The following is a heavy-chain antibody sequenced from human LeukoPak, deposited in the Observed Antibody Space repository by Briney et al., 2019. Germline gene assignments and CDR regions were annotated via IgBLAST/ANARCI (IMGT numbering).Heavy chain of an antibody. J-gene: IGHJ4*02. V-gene: IGHV3-69-1*01. CDR3: ARESTSSWLPPFYFDY. CDR2: ITGISDI. Sequence: GGSLRLSCTVSGFTFSDYSVNWVRQAPGKGLEWVSCITGISDIYYADSVKGRFTISRDNAKNSVYLQMNSLRAEDTAVYYCARESTSSWLPPFYFDYWGQGTLVTVSS. D-gene: IGHD6-13*01. CDR1: GFTFSDYS.